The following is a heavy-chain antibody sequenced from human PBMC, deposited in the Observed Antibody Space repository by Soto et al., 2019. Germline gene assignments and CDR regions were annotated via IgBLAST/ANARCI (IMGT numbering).Heavy chain of an antibody. V-gene: IGHV5-10-1*01. D-gene: IGHD1-26*01. Sequence: PGESLKISCKGSGYSFTSYWISWVRQMPGKGLEWMGRIDPSDSYTNHSPSFQGHVTISADKSISTAYLQWSSLKASDTAMYYCARHGSIVGATNWFDPWGQGTLVTVSS. CDR2: IDPSDSYT. J-gene: IGHJ5*02. CDR3: ARHGSIVGATNWFDP. CDR1: GYSFTSYW.